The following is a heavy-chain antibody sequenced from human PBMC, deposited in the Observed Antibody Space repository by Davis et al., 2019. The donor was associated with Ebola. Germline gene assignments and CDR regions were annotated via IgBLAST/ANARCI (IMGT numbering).Heavy chain of an antibody. Sequence: GGSLRLSCAASGFTFTDYYMSWIRQAPGKGLEWVSYISGDSLYTNYADSVRGRFTISRDDAKNSLYLQMNSLRAEDTAVYYCARLRSITRLTSFYYWGQGTLVTVSS. CDR1: GFTFTDYY. D-gene: IGHD3-10*01. J-gene: IGHJ4*02. CDR3: ARLRSITRLTSFYY. CDR2: ISGDSLYT. V-gene: IGHV3-11*06.